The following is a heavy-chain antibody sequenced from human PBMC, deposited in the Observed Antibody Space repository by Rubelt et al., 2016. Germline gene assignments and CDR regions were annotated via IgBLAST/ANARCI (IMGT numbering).Heavy chain of an antibody. D-gene: IGHD5-18*01. V-gene: IGHV4-34*02. CDR3: ARKTYGYRANWFDP. CDR1: GGSLTDFY. Sequence: QVQLRQWGAGLLKPSETLSLTCDVYGGSLTDFYWNWIRQTPGKGLEWIGDITHSGTTNYNPSLKSRVTISVDTSKNQFSLNLRAVTAADTAVYYCARKTYGYRANWFDPWGQGTLVTVSS. J-gene: IGHJ5*02. CDR2: ITHSGTT.